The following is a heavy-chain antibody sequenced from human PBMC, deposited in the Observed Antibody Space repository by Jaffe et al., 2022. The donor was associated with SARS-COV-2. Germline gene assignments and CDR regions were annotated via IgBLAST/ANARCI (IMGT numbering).Heavy chain of an antibody. V-gene: IGHV4-39*01. Sequence: QLQLQESGPGLVKPSETLSLTCTVSGGSISSSSYYWGWIRQPPGKGLEWIGSIYYSGSTYYNPSLKSRVTISVDTSKNQFSLKLSSVTAADTAVYYCARPTTVTTWGFDPWGQGTLVTVSS. CDR2: IYYSGST. D-gene: IGHD4-17*01. CDR1: GGSISSSSYY. CDR3: ARPTTVTTWGFDP. J-gene: IGHJ5*02.